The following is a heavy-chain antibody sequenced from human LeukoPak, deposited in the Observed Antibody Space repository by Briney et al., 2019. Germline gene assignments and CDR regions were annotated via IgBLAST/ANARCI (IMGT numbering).Heavy chain of an antibody. CDR1: GGSFSGYY. J-gene: IGHJ4*02. Sequence: SETLSLTCAVYGGSFSGYYWSWIRQPPGKGLEWIGEINHSGSTNYNPSLKSRATISVDTSKNQLSLKLSSVTAADTAVYYCARREPVLLWFGELLYGDYYFDYWGQGTLVTVSS. D-gene: IGHD3-10*01. CDR2: INHSGST. CDR3: ARREPVLLWFGELLYGDYYFDY. V-gene: IGHV4-34*01.